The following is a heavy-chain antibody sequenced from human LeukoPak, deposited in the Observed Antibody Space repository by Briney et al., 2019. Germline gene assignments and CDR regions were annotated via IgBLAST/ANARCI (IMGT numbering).Heavy chain of an antibody. D-gene: IGHD2-2*01. Sequence: ASVKVSCKASGYTFTGYYLHWVRQAPGQGLEWMGWINPNTGGTKYAQKFQGRVTMTRDTSISTAYMEVTRLTSDDTPVYYCARALVPAAQRLSSWGQGTLVTVSS. V-gene: IGHV1-2*02. CDR3: ARALVPAAQRLSS. J-gene: IGHJ5*02. CDR2: INPNTGGT. CDR1: GYTFTGYY.